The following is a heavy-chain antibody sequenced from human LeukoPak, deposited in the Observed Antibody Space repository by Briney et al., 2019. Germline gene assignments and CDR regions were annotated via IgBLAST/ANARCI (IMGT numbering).Heavy chain of an antibody. CDR1: GFTFSSYS. D-gene: IGHD5-18*01. Sequence: PGGSLRLSCAASGFTFSSYSMNWVRQAPGKGLEWVSSISSSSSYIYYADSVKGRFTISRDNAKNSLYLQMNSLRGEDTAVYYCARDSGYSYGYPFDYWGQGTLVTVSS. CDR2: ISSSSSYI. J-gene: IGHJ4*02. CDR3: ARDSGYSYGYPFDY. V-gene: IGHV3-21*01.